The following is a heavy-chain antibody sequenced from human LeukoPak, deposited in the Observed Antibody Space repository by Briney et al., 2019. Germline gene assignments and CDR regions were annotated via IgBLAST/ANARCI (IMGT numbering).Heavy chain of an antibody. Sequence: SETLSLTCTVSGGSFSSGSFYWRWIRQPAGKGLEWIGRIYTSGSTNYNPSLKSRVTISVDTSKNQFYLKLSSVTAADTAVYYCARVGSGFDLDYWGQGTLVTVSS. D-gene: IGHD6-19*01. CDR3: ARVGSGFDLDY. V-gene: IGHV4-61*02. CDR2: IYTSGST. J-gene: IGHJ4*02. CDR1: GGSFSSGSFY.